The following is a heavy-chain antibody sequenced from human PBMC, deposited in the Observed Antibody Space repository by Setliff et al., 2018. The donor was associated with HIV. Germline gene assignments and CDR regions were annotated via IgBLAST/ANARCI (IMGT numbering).Heavy chain of an antibody. J-gene: IGHJ4*02. CDR2: IYPGDSQT. CDR1: GYSFTNKW. CDR3: ARGADYRDV. V-gene: IGHV5-51*01. D-gene: IGHD4-17*01. Sequence: GESLKISCVASGYSFTNKWIGWVRQTPGKGLEWMGIIYPGDSQTKYNPSFQGQVTISVDKSLRTAYLQWSSLKTSDTAFYFCARGADYRDVWGQGTLVTVSS.